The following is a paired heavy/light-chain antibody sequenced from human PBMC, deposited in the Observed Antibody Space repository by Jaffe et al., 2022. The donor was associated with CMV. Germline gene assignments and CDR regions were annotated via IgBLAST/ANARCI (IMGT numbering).Light chain of an antibody. V-gene: IGLV1-51*02. CDR2: ENK. J-gene: IGLJ1*01. Sequence: QSVLTQPPSVSAAPGQKVTISCSGSSSNIGNNYVSWYQQLPGTAPKLLIFENKKRPSGIPDRFSGSKSGTSATLGITGLQTGDEADYSCGTWDSSLSAWVFGTGTKVTVL. CDR3: GTWDSSLSAWV. CDR1: SSNIGNNY.
Heavy chain of an antibody. D-gene: IGHD2-2*01. CDR1: GTSISSYY. CDR3: ARLVGYCFITSCLGPQNWFDP. V-gene: IGHV4-59*08. J-gene: IGHJ5*02. Sequence: QVQLQESGPGLVKPSETLSLTCTVSGTSISSYYWSWIRQPPGKGLEWIGYIFYSGTTNYNPSLKSRVTISGDTSKNQFSLKLSSVTAADTAVYYCARLVGYCFITSCLGPQNWFDPWGQGTLVTVSS. CDR2: IFYSGTT.